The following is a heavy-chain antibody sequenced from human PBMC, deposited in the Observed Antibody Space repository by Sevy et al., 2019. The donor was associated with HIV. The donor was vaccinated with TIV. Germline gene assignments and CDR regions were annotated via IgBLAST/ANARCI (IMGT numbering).Heavy chain of an antibody. J-gene: IGHJ5*02. V-gene: IGHV3-21*01. D-gene: IGHD6-13*01. CDR1: GFTFSSYS. CDR3: ARGPVAAAGMVDWFDP. Sequence: GGSLRLSCAASGFTFSSYSMNWVRQAPGKGLEWVSSISSSSSYIYYADSVKGRFTISRDNAKNSLYLQMNSLRAEDTAVYYCARGPVAAAGMVDWFDPWGQGTLVTVSS. CDR2: ISSSSSYI.